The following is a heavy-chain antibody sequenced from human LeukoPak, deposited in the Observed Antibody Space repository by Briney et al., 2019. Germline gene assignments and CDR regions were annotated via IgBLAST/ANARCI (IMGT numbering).Heavy chain of an antibody. CDR3: ARGRWIYGDYDAFDI. V-gene: IGHV3-23*01. Sequence: SGGSLRLSCAASGFTFSSYAMSWVRQAPGKGLEWVSAISGSGGSTYYADSVKGRFTISRDNSKNTLYLQMNSLRAEDTAVYYCARGRWIYGDYDAFDIWGQGTIVTVSS. CDR1: GFTFSSYA. D-gene: IGHD4-17*01. J-gene: IGHJ3*02. CDR2: ISGSGGST.